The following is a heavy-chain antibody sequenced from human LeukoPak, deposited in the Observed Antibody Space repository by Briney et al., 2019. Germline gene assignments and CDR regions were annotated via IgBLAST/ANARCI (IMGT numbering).Heavy chain of an antibody. CDR1: GYTFTSYD. J-gene: IGHJ6*03. CDR2: MNPNSGNT. V-gene: IGHV1-8*01. CDR3: ARDRTGTTSYYYMDV. D-gene: IGHD1-7*01. Sequence: ASVKVSCKASGYTFTSYDINWVRQATGQGLEWMGWMNPNSGNTGYAQKFQGRVTITRNTSISTAYVELSSLRSEDRAVYYCARDRTGTTSYYYMDVWGEGTTVTVSS.